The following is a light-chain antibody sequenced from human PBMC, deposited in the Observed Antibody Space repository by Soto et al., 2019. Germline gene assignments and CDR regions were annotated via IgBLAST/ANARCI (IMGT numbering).Light chain of an antibody. CDR2: KAS. Sequence: DIQMTQSPSTLSASVGDRVTITCRASQSISPWLAWYQQKPGKAPKILIYKASSLESGVPSRFSGSGSGTEFTLTISSLQPDDFATYYCQQYFSYSRTSGQGTKLEIK. J-gene: IGKJ2*01. CDR1: QSISPW. CDR3: QQYFSYSRT. V-gene: IGKV1-5*03.